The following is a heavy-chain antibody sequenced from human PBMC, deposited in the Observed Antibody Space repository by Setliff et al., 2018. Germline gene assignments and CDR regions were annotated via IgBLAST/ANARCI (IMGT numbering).Heavy chain of an antibody. V-gene: IGHV5-51*01. J-gene: IGHJ4*02. CDR2: IYPGDSDA. CDR3: ARSPLRLFDF. D-gene: IGHD4-17*01. Sequence: GESLKISCRGSGYTFSDYWIGWVRQMPGKGLEWMGIIYPGDSDARYSPSFQGQVTISADKSINTVYLQWSSLKASDTAMYYCARSPLRLFDFWGQGSLVTVSS. CDR1: GYTFSDYW.